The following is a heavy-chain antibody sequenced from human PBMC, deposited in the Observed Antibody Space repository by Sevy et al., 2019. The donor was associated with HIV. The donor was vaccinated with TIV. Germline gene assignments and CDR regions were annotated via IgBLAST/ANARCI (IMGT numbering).Heavy chain of an antibody. D-gene: IGHD6-13*01. CDR2: VSFDETNK. V-gene: IGHV3-30-3*01. CDR3: ARDHNIAGSASGRGYFDH. J-gene: IGHJ4*02. CDR1: GFTFNIFA. Sequence: GGSLRLSCAASGFTFNIFAMQWVRQAPGKGLEWVSVVSFDETNKQYADSVKGRFTISRDNSKNTLYLQMNSLTTEDTGVYYCARDHNIAGSASGRGYFDHWGQRTLVTVSS.